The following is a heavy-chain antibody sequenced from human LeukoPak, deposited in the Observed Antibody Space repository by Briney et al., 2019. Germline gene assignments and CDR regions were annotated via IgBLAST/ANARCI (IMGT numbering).Heavy chain of an antibody. CDR3: AKDLGYNWNFDALDI. V-gene: IGHV3-30*02. CDR1: GFRFSDYG. CDR2: IRYDGSNK. D-gene: IGHD1-1*01. J-gene: IGHJ3*02. Sequence: GGSLRLSCAASGFRFSDYGMHWVRQAPGKGLDWVTFIRYDGSNKHSADSVKGRFTIPRDNSRNTLYLQMNSLRPEDTAVYYCAKDLGYNWNFDALDIWGQGTMVTVSS.